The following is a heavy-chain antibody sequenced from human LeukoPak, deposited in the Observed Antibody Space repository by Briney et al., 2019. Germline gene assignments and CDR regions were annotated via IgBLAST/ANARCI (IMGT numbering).Heavy chain of an antibody. J-gene: IGHJ6*03. CDR1: GFTFSSYG. CDR3: ARAPYSYGYDSYYYMDV. V-gene: IGHV3-33*01. CDR2: IWYDGSNK. Sequence: GGSLKLSCAASGFTFSSYGMHWVRQAPGKGLEWVAVIWYDGSNKYYGDSVKGRFTMSRDNSKNTLYLQMNSLRAEDTAVYYCARAPYSYGYDSYYYMDVWGKGATVTVSS. D-gene: IGHD5-18*01.